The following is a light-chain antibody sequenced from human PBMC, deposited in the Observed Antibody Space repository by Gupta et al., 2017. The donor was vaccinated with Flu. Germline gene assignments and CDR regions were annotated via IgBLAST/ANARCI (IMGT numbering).Light chain of an antibody. V-gene: IGLV2-14*03. CDR1: SSDIGTCTF. CDR2: HVN. J-gene: IGLJ3*02. CDR3: SSYSSTNPFGV. Sequence: ITISCTGTSSDIGTCTFFSWYQKYPAKAPKLLLFHVNSRPSGVSHRFSGSKSANTASLTISDLQTEDEAQYFCSSYSSTNPFGVFGGGTNVTVL.